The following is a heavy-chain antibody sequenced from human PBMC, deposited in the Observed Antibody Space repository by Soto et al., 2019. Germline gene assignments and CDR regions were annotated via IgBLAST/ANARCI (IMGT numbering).Heavy chain of an antibody. J-gene: IGHJ4*02. D-gene: IGHD4-17*01. V-gene: IGHV4-31*03. CDR2: IYYSGST. CDR3: ARGGTVEYYFDY. Sequence: QVQLQESGPGLVKPSQTLSLTCTVSGGSISSGGYYWSWIRQHPGKGLEWIGYIYYSGSTYYNPSLKSRVTISVDPSKNQFSQKLSSVTAADTAVYYCARGGTVEYYFDYWGQGTLVTVSS. CDR1: GGSISSGGYY.